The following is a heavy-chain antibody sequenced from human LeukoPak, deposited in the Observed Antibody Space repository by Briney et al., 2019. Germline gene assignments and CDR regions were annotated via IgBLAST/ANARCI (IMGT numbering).Heavy chain of an antibody. J-gene: IGHJ5*02. CDR2: INHSGST. Sequence: SETLSLTCAVYGGSFSGYYWSWIRQPPGKGLEWIGEINHSGSTNYNPSLKSRVTISVDTSKNQFSLKLSSVTAADTAIYYCARAVIVVAAATQRNWFDPWGQGTLVTVSS. CDR3: ARAVIVVAAATQRNWFDP. V-gene: IGHV4-34*01. D-gene: IGHD2-15*01. CDR1: GGSFSGYY.